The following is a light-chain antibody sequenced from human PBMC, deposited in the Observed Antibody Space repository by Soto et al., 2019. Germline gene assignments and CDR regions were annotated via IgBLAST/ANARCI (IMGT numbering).Light chain of an antibody. Sequence: QSALTQPASVSGSPGQSITISCTGTSSDVGSYNYVSWYQHHPGKAPKLLIFEVSNRPSGVSDRFSASKSGNTASLTISGLQLEDEADYYCASSPTNTPLWVLGGGTKLTVL. CDR3: ASSPTNTPLWV. CDR2: EVS. J-gene: IGLJ3*02. CDR1: SSDVGSYNY. V-gene: IGLV2-14*01.